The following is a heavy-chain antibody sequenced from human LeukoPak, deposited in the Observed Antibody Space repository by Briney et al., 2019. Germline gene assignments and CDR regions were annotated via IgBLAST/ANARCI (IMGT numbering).Heavy chain of an antibody. D-gene: IGHD6-13*01. J-gene: IGHJ1*01. V-gene: IGHV3-21*01. CDR3: ARDRDDSSSWYSEYFLH. Sequence: GGSLRLSCAASGFTFSSYGMHWVRQAPGKGLEWVSSISSSSSYIYYADSVKGRFIISRDNAKNSLYLQMNSLRVEDTAVYYCARDRDDSSSWYSEYFLHWGQGTLVTVSS. CDR2: ISSSSSYI. CDR1: GFTFSSYG.